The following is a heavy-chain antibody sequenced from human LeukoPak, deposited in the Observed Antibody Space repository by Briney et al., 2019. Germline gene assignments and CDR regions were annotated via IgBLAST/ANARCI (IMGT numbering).Heavy chain of an antibody. CDR3: ARLEQWLTPY. CDR2: IKQDGSEK. CDR1: GFTFRNYW. V-gene: IGHV3-7*01. Sequence: GGSLRLSCAVSGFTFRNYWMSWVRQAPGKGLEWVANIKQDGSEKNYVDSVKGRFTISTDNAKNSLYLQMNSLRVDDTAVYYCARLEQWLTPYWGQGTLVTVSS. D-gene: IGHD6-19*01. J-gene: IGHJ4*02.